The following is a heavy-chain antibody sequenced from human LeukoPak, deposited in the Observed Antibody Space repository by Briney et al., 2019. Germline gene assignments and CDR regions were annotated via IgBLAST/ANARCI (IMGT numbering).Heavy chain of an antibody. CDR1: GSSISSYY. Sequence: SETLSLTCTVSGSSISSYYWSWMRQPPGKGLEWIGYIYYSGSTYYNPSLKSRVTISVDTSKNQFSLKLSSVTAADTAVYYSARGTNPNDYAGNGYYFDYWGQGTLATVSS. J-gene: IGHJ4*02. CDR3: ARGTNPNDYAGNGYYFDY. CDR2: IYYSGST. V-gene: IGHV4-59*08. D-gene: IGHD4-23*01.